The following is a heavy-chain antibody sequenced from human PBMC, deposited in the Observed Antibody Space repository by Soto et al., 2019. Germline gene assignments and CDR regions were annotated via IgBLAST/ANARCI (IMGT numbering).Heavy chain of an antibody. V-gene: IGHV3-21*01. CDR1: GFTFSSYS. Sequence: GGSLRLSCAASGFTFSSYSMNWVRQAPGKGLEWVSSISSSSSYIYYADSVKGRFTISRDNAKNSLYLQMNSLRAEETAVYYCARDLCSSTSCYAFDIWGQGTMVTVSS. D-gene: IGHD2-2*01. J-gene: IGHJ3*02. CDR2: ISSSSSYI. CDR3: ARDLCSSTSCYAFDI.